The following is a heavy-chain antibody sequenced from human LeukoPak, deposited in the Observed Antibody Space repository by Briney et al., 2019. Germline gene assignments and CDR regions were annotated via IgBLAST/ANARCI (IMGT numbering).Heavy chain of an antibody. CDR2: IKQDGSGK. D-gene: IGHD3-10*01. J-gene: IGHJ4*02. CDR3: AKHFSSGTYYNYFDY. Sequence: PGGSLRLSCAASGFTFSSYWMNWVRRAPGKGLEWVANIKQDGSGKYYVDSVKGRFTISRDNAKNSLFLQMNSLTVEDTALYYCAKHFSSGTYYNYFDYWGQGTLVTVSS. V-gene: IGHV3-7*05. CDR1: GFTFSSYW.